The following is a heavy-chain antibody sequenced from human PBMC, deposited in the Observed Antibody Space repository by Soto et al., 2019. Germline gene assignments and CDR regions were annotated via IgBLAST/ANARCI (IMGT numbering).Heavy chain of an antibody. CDR1: GFTFDDYA. CDR3: AKELYGDYSGPFDY. D-gene: IGHD4-17*01. V-gene: IGHV3-9*01. Sequence: GGSLRLSCAASGFTFDDYAMHWVRQAPGKGLEWVSGISWNSGSIGYADSVKGRFTISRDNAKNSLYLQMNSLRAEDTALYYCAKELYGDYSGPFDYWGQGTLVTVSS. CDR2: ISWNSGSI. J-gene: IGHJ4*02.